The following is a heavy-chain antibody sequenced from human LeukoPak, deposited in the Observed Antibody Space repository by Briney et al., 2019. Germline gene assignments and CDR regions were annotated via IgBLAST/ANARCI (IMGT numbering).Heavy chain of an antibody. CDR2: IYYSGST. J-gene: IGHJ5*02. CDR3: ARGSITMIVGWFDP. D-gene: IGHD3-22*01. CDR1: GGSISSSSFY. Sequence: KSSETLSLTCTVSGGSISSSSFYWGWIRQPPGKGLEWIGSIYYSGSTYYNPSLKSRVTISVDTSKNQFSLKLSSVTAADTAVYYCARGSITMIVGWFDPWGQGTLVTVSS. V-gene: IGHV4-39*07.